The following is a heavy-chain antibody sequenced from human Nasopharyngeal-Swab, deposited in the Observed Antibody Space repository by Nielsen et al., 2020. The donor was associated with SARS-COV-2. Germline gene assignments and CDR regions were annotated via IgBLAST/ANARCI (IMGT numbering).Heavy chain of an antibody. V-gene: IGHV3-7*01. CDR1: GFTFSSYW. Sequence: GGSLRLSCAASGFTFSSYWMSWVRQAPGKGLEWVANIKRDGSEKYYADSVKGRFTVSRDNAKSSLYLQMNSLRAEDTAVYYCAREWEAYGYLWGNYRYTIFDYWGRGTLVTASS. J-gene: IGHJ4*01. D-gene: IGHD3-16*02. CDR3: AREWEAYGYLWGNYRYTIFDY. CDR2: IKRDGSEK.